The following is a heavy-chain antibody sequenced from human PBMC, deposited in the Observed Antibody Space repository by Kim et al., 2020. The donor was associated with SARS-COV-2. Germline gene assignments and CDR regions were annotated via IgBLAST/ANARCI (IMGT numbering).Heavy chain of an antibody. CDR2: MHASDGDT. CDR1: GFTLSQYQ. V-gene: IGHV1-8*01. J-gene: IGHJ5*02. Sequence: ASVKVSCKASGFTLSQYQINWVRQAPGQGLEWMGWMHASDGDTSYEQKFQGRITLTRNISINTAYMELSSLISGDTATYYCARAAGDFFDPWGQGTLVTVSS. CDR3: ARAAGDFFDP. D-gene: IGHD4-17*01.